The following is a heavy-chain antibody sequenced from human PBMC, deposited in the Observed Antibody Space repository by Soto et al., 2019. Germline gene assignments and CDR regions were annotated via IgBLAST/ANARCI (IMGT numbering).Heavy chain of an antibody. CDR2: IIPIFGTA. D-gene: IGHD2-2*01. CDR1: GGTFSSYA. Sequence: QVQLVQSGAEVKKPGSSVKVSCKASGGTFSSYAISWVRQAPGQGLEWMGGIIPIFGTANYAQKFQGRVTITADESTSTDYMELSSLRSEDTDVYYCAREIVVPASYYYYYGMDVWGQGTTVTVSS. V-gene: IGHV1-69*01. CDR3: AREIVVPASYYYYYGMDV. J-gene: IGHJ6*02.